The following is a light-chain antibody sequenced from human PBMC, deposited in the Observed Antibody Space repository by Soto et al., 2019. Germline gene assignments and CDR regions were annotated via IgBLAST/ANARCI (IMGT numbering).Light chain of an antibody. CDR1: QSVLYSSNNKNY. V-gene: IGKV4-1*01. CDR2: WAS. Sequence: DIVMTQSPDSLAVSLGERATINCKSSQSVLYSSNNKNYVAWYQQKPGQSPKLLISWASTRESGVPDRFSGSGFGKVFPLPIRTLQAEDVAFYHCNQYYTTPRTFGKGTKVKIK. J-gene: IGKJ1*01. CDR3: NQYYTTPRT.